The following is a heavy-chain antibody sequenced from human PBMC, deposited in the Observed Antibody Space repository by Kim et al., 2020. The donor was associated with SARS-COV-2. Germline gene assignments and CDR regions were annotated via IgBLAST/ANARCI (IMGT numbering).Heavy chain of an antibody. V-gene: IGHV3-15*01. J-gene: IGHJ4*02. CDR1: GFTFSNAW. Sequence: GGSLRRSCAASGFTFSNAWMSWVRQAPGKGLEWVGRIKSKTDGGTTDYAAPVKGRFTISRDDSKNTLYLQMNSLKTEDTAVYYCTTCSGYEGHDYWGQGTLVTVSS. D-gene: IGHD5-12*01. CDR2: IKSKTDGGTT. CDR3: TTCSGYEGHDY.